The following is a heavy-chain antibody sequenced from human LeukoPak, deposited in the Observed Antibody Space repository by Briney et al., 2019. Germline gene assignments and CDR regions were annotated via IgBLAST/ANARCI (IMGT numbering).Heavy chain of an antibody. V-gene: IGHV1-2*02. CDR1: GYTFTGYY. CDR3: ARDAWFGELGDYYYYMDV. J-gene: IGHJ6*03. Sequence: ASVKVSCKASGYTFTGYYMHWVRQAPGQGLEWRGWINPNSGGTNYAQKFQGRVTMTRDTSISTAYMELSRLRSDDTAVYYCARDAWFGELGDYYYYMDVWGKGTTVTISS. CDR2: INPNSGGT. D-gene: IGHD3-10*01.